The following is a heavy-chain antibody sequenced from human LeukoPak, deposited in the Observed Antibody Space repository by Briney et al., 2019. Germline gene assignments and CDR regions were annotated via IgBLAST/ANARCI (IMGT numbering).Heavy chain of an antibody. CDR2: ISAYNGNT. J-gene: IGHJ4*02. CDR1: GYTFTTYG. Sequence: ASVKVSCKASGYTFTTYGISWVRQAPGQGLEWMGWISAYNGNTKYAQRLQGRVTMSTDTSTNTTYMEVRSLRSDDTAVYYCARQSSSGHLNEYYFDYWGQGTLVTVSS. D-gene: IGHD3-22*01. CDR3: ARQSSSGHLNEYYFDY. V-gene: IGHV1-18*01.